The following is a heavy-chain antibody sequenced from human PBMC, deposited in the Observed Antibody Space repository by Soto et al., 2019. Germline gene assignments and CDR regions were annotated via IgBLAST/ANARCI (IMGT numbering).Heavy chain of an antibody. D-gene: IGHD5-18*01. CDR1: GGSISSYY. Sequence: PSETLSLTCTVSGGSISSYYWIWIRQPPGKGLEWIGYIYFRGSTNYNPSLKSRVTITKDTSKNQLVLTMTNMDPVDTATYYCAQLPWKQLWPRAPVVNWGQGTPVTVSS. CDR3: AQLPWKQLWPRAPVVN. CDR2: IYFRGST. V-gene: IGHV4-59*01. J-gene: IGHJ4*02.